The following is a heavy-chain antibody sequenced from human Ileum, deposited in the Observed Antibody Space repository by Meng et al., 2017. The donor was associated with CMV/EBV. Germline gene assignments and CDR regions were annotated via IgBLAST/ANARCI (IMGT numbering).Heavy chain of an antibody. V-gene: IGHV4-34*02. CDR2: INYSEST. J-gene: IGHJ4*02. CDR1: GGSLTGYY. D-gene: IGHD6-19*01. CDR3: ARHFDSGWSDD. Sequence: QVQLQLWGAGLLNPSETLSLTCAVPGGSLTGYYCSWIRQPPGKGLEWIGEINYSESTNYNPSLKSRVTISLDTSKNQFSLNLTSVTTADTAVYYCARHFDSGWSDDWGQGNLVTVSS.